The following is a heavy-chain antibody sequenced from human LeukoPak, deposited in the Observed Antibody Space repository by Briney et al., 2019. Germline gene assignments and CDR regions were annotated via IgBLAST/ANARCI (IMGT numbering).Heavy chain of an antibody. Sequence: GGSLRLSCAASGFTFSSYGMSWVRQAPGKGLEWVSSISGSGGDTNYADSVKGRFTISRDNSKNTLYLQMNSLRAEDTAVYYCAKGGFLPHCSSGSCYIDYWGQGTLVTVSS. J-gene: IGHJ4*02. D-gene: IGHD2-15*01. CDR1: GFTFSSYG. V-gene: IGHV3-23*01. CDR3: AKGGFLPHCSSGSCYIDY. CDR2: ISGSGGDT.